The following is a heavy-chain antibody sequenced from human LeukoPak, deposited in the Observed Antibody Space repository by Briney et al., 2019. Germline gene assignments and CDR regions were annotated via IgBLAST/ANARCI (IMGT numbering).Heavy chain of an antibody. D-gene: IGHD2-2*01. J-gene: IGHJ6*02. CDR2: IDPSRGST. Sequence: EASVNVSCKASGYTFTSYYIHWVRQAPRQGLEWMGIIDPSRGSTSYAQKFQGRVTMPRDTSTSTVYMELSSLRSEDTAVYYCARLSVDIVVVPAASGTYYYYYGMDVWGQGTTVTVSS. CDR3: ARLSVDIVVVPAASGTYYYYYGMDV. CDR1: GYTFTSYY. V-gene: IGHV1-46*01.